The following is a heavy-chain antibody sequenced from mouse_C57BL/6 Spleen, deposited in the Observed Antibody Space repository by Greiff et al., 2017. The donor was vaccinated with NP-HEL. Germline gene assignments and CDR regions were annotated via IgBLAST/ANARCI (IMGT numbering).Heavy chain of an antibody. J-gene: IGHJ4*01. Sequence: EVQRVESGGGLVKPGGSLKLSCAASGFTFSDYGMHWVRQAPEKGLEWVAYISSGSSTIYYADTVKGRFTISRDNAKNTLFLLMTSLRSEDTAMYYCARLYGNYPYYYAMDYWGQGTSVTVSS. CDR2: ISSGSSTI. V-gene: IGHV5-17*01. D-gene: IGHD2-1*01. CDR3: ARLYGNYPYYYAMDY. CDR1: GFTFSDYG.